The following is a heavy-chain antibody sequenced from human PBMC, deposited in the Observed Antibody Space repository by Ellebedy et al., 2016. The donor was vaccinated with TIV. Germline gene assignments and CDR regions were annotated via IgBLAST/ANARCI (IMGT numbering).Heavy chain of an antibody. J-gene: IGHJ4*02. V-gene: IGHV4-39*02. D-gene: IGHD2-15*01. CDR1: GGSISSRSYY. CDR3: ARDLSAYCIGGSCYFDY. Sequence: MPSETLSLTCTVSGGSISSRSYYWGWIRQPPGKGLEWIGTISYSGNTYYNPSLKSRVTISVDMSKNQFSLKLSSVTAADTAVYFCARDLSAYCIGGSCYFDYWGQGTLVTVSS. CDR2: ISYSGNT.